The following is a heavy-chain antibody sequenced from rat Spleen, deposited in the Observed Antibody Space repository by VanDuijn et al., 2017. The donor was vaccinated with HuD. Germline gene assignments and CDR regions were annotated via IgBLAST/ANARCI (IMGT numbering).Heavy chain of an antibody. J-gene: IGHJ2*01. D-gene: IGHD1-12*03. CDR1: GFSLSSHG. CDR3: ARGNYYDGYYPFDY. CDR2: IWGNGNT. Sequence: QVQLKESGPGLVQPSQTLSLTCTVSGFSLSSHGVIWVRQPPGKGLEWMGVIWGNGNTNYTSALKSRLSISRDTSKSQVFLKMNNIQTEDTATYYCARGNYYDGYYPFDYWGQGVMVRVSS. V-gene: IGHV2-13*01.